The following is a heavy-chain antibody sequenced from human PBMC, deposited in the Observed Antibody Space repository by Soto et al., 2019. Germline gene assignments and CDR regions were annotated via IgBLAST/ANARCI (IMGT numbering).Heavy chain of an antibody. D-gene: IGHD6-19*01. Sequence: GGSLRLSCAASGFTFSNSALTWVRQAPGKGLEWVSGISGSGISTDHADSVKGRFTISRDNSKNTLFLQMNSLRAEDTAIYYCATPVSSGWYGPQDYWGQGTLVTVSS. CDR2: ISGSGIST. J-gene: IGHJ4*02. V-gene: IGHV3-23*01. CDR1: GFTFSNSA. CDR3: ATPVSSGWYGPQDY.